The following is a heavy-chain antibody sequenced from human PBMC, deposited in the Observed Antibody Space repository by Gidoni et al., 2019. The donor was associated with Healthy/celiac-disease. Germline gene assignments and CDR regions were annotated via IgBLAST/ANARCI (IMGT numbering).Heavy chain of an antibody. CDR1: GCSISRGGYY. CDR2: IYYSGST. Sequence: QVQLQESGPGLVKPSQTLSLPCTVPGCSISRGGYYGSWIRKHPGKGPEWIGYIYYSGSTYYNPSRKSRVTISVDTAKNQFSLKLSSVTAADTAVYYCARATVTTIDYWGQGTLVTVSS. J-gene: IGHJ4*02. CDR3: ARATVTTIDY. D-gene: IGHD4-17*01. V-gene: IGHV4-31*03.